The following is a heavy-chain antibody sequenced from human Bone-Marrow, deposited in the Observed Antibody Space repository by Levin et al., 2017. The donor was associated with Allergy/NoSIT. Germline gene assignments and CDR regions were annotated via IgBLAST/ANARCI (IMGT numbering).Heavy chain of an antibody. V-gene: IGHV4-59*01. J-gene: IGHJ4*02. CDR3: AKILTGHGPYFDY. CDR2: VYYTGTT. D-gene: IGHD3-9*01. CDR1: GVSINNFY. Sequence: SETLSLTCTVSGVSINNFYWNWIRQSPGQGLEWIAFVYYTGTTNYNPSLGSRVTISVDTSRNQFSLRMTSMTAADTAVYYCAKILTGHGPYFDYWGQGALVTVSS.